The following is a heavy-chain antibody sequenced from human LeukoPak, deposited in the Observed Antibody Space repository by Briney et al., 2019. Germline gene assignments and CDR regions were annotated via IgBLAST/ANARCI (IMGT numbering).Heavy chain of an antibody. CDR3: ARRGVWGSYRYYFDY. Sequence: PSETLSLTCTVSGGSISSSSYYWSWIRQPPGKGLEWIGEINHSGSTNYNPSLKSRVTISVDTSKNQFSLKLSSVTAADTAVYYCARRGVWGSYRYYFDYWGQGTLVTVSS. D-gene: IGHD3-16*01. CDR2: INHSGST. CDR1: GGSISSSSYY. J-gene: IGHJ4*02. V-gene: IGHV4-39*07.